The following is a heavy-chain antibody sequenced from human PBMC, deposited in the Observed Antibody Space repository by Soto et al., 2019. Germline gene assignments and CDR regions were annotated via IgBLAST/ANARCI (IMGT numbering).Heavy chain of an antibody. D-gene: IGHD4-4*01. CDR3: AWVQRSRLSYSWFDP. V-gene: IGHV4-4*07. J-gene: IGHJ5*02. Sequence: QVQLQESGPRLVKPSGTLSLTCTVSGGSVSDYYWSWIRQPAGKGLEWLGRIHSGGSTNYNPSLKSRVTMSVDTSQNHLSLTLSPVTAADTAVYYCAWVQRSRLSYSWFDPWGQGALVTVSS. CDR2: IHSGGST. CDR1: GGSVSDYY.